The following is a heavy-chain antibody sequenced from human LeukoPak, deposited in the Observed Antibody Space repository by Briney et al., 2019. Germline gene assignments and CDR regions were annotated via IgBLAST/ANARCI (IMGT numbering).Heavy chain of an antibody. CDR3: AKDIYYDSSGYYFRAFDI. CDR1: GFTFDDYA. J-gene: IGHJ3*02. D-gene: IGHD3-22*01. Sequence: GGSLRLSCAASGFTFDDYAMQWVRQAPGKGLEWVSGISWNSGSIGYADSVKGRFTISRDNAKNSLYLQMNSLRAEDTALYYCAKDIYYDSSGYYFRAFDIWGQGTMVTVSS. CDR2: ISWNSGSI. V-gene: IGHV3-9*01.